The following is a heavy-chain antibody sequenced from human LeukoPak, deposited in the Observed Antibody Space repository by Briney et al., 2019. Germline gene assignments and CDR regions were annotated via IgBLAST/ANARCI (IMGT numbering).Heavy chain of an antibody. D-gene: IGHD3-3*01. J-gene: IGHJ5*02. Sequence: ESGPTLVNPTQTLTLTCTFSGFSLSTSGVGVGWIRQPPGKALEWLALIYWNDDKRYSPSLKSRLTITKDTSKNQVVLTMTNMDPVDTATDYCARTSNYDFWSGRAFDPWGQGTLVTVSS. CDR2: IYWNDDK. CDR3: ARTSNYDFWSGRAFDP. CDR1: GFSLSTSGVG. V-gene: IGHV2-5*01.